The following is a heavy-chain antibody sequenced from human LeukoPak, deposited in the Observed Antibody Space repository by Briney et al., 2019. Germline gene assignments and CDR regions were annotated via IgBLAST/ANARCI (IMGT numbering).Heavy chain of an antibody. D-gene: IGHD2-2*01. Sequence: SVKVSCKASGGTFSSYAISWVRQAPGQGLEWMGGIIPIFGTANYAQKFQGRVTITADESTSTAYMELSSLRSEDTAVYYCARGRAMIVVVPAEEGNDAFDIWGQGTMVTVSS. CDR2: IIPIFGTA. V-gene: IGHV1-69*01. CDR1: GGTFSSYA. J-gene: IGHJ3*02. CDR3: ARGRAMIVVVPAEEGNDAFDI.